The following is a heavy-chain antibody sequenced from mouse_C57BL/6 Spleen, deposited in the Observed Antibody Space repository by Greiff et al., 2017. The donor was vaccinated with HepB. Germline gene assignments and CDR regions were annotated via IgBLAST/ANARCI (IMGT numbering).Heavy chain of an antibody. CDR3: ARDWGGYFDV. CDR2: INYDGSST. J-gene: IGHJ1*03. CDR1: GFTFSDYY. Sequence: EVKVVESEGGLVQPGSSMKLSCTASGFTFSDYYMAWVRQVPEKGLEWVANINYDGSSTYYLDSLKSHFIISRDNAKNILYLQMSSLKSEDTATYYCARDWGGYFDVWGTGTTVTVSS. V-gene: IGHV5-16*01.